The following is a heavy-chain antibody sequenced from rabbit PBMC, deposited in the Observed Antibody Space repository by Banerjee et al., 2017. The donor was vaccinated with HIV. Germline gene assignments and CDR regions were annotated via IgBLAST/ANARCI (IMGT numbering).Heavy chain of an antibody. Sequence: QEQLVESGGGLVQPEGSLTLTCTASGFDFSSSYWICWVRQAPGKGLEWIACIGAGSTYYATWAKGRFTISKTSSTTVTLKMTSLTAADTATYFCARGTYGGTGYGYAPNLWGQGTLVTVS. CDR2: IGAGST. D-gene: IGHD6-1*01. CDR3: ARGTYGGTGYGYAPNL. CDR1: GFDFSSSYW. V-gene: IGHV1S45*01. J-gene: IGHJ4*01.